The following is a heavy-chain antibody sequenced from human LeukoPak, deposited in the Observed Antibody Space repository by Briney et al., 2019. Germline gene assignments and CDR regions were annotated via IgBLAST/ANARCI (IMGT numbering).Heavy chain of an antibody. CDR3: ARGQVPAARGYNWFDP. J-gene: IGHJ5*02. D-gene: IGHD2-2*01. CDR2: IHARGET. Sequence: SETLSLTCAVSGWSFNDFYWNWIRQPPGKGLEWIGEIHARGETNYHPSLKSRVTISVDSSKNQFSLTLPSMIAADTAIYYCARGQVPAARGYNWFDPWGQGTLVTVSS. CDR1: GWSFNDFY. V-gene: IGHV4-34*01.